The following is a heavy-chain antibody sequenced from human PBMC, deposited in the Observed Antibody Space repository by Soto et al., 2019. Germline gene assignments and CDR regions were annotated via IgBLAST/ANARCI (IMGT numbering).Heavy chain of an antibody. CDR1: GIIFDTYA. J-gene: IGHJ4*02. D-gene: IGHD2-8*01. CDR3: AKGRGRFKSGVQKTFDS. CDR2: ISGSGGTA. V-gene: IGHV3-23*01. Sequence: PGGSLRLSCVASGIIFDTYAMSWVRQAPGKGLEWVSAISGSGGTAYYADSVKGRLTISRDNSKNILYLQLNSLRVEDTAVYYCAKGRGRFKSGVQKTFDSWGQGTLVTVSS.